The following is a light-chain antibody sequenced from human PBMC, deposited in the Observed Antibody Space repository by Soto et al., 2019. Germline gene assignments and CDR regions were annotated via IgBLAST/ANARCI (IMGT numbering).Light chain of an antibody. J-gene: IGKJ4*01. CDR1: QDVSNY. CDR3: QQYDNLPFT. V-gene: IGKV1-33*01. CDR2: AAS. Sequence: DLQMTQSPSSLSASVGDRVTITCQASQDVSNYLSWYQQKPGKAPKLLIYAASNLETGVPLRFGGSGSGTHFTFTISSLQPEDIATYYCQQYDNLPFTFGGGSNVEIK.